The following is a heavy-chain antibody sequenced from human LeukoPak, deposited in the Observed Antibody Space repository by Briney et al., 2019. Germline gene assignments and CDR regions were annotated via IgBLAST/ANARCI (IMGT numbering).Heavy chain of an antibody. CDR2: ISAYNGNT. Sequence: VASVKVSCKASGYTFTSYGISWVRQAPGQGLEWMGWISAYNGNTNYAQKLQGRVTMTTDTSTSTAYMELRSLRSDDTAVYYCARDRPRRGSGSYNGEIWGQGTLVTVSS. J-gene: IGHJ4*02. D-gene: IGHD3-10*01. CDR1: GYTFTSYG. V-gene: IGHV1-18*04. CDR3: ARDRPRRGSGSYNGEI.